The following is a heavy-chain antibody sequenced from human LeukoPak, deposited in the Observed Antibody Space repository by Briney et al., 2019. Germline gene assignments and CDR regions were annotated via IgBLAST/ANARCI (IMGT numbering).Heavy chain of an antibody. V-gene: IGHV1-24*01. D-gene: IGHD6-19*01. CDR2: FDPEDGET. CDR1: GYTLTELS. J-gene: IGHJ6*03. Sequence: ASVKVSCKVSGYTLTELSMHWVRQAPGKGLEWMGGFDPEDGETIYAQKFEGRVTMTEDTSTDAAYMELSSLRSEDTAVYYCAREARLLAVAGHYYYYYMDVWGKGTTVTISS. CDR3: AREARLLAVAGHYYYYYMDV.